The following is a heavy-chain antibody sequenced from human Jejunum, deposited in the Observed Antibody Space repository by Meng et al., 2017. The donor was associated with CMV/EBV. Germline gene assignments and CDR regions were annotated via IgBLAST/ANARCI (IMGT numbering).Heavy chain of an antibody. J-gene: IGHJ4*02. CDR1: VFTFSHFW. D-gene: IGHD4-17*01. CDR2: LSSDGHTT. Sequence: AATVFTFSHFWMHSVRQAPGKRLLWVSRLSSDGHTTFYADSVKGRFTISRDNAKNTLYLQMDSLRVDDTAVYYCARDRYGEYGDYWGQGTLVTVSS. V-gene: IGHV3-74*01. CDR3: ARDRYGEYGDY.